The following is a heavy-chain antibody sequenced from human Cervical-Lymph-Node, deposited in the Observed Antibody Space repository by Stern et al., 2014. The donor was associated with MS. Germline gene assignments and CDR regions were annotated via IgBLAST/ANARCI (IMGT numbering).Heavy chain of an antibody. CDR1: GFTFSNYS. D-gene: IGHD3-22*01. V-gene: IGHV3-21*01. Sequence: EMQLVESGGGLVKPGGSLRLSCAASGFTFSNYSMNWVRQAPGKGLEWVSSISSSSRYILYADSVKGRFTISRDNANNSLSLQMNNLRVEDTAVYYCARDWKDFYFDSFAYWGQGTLVTVSS. J-gene: IGHJ4*02. CDR2: ISSSSRYI. CDR3: ARDWKDFYFDSFAY.